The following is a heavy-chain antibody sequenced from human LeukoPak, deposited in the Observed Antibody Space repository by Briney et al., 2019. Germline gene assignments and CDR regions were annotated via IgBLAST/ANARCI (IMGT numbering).Heavy chain of an antibody. D-gene: IGHD6-13*01. V-gene: IGHV1-8*01. CDR3: ARDLTVGYSSSWSNSFDY. CDR2: MNPKSGDT. Sequence: GASVKVSCKASGYGFTNYDINWVRQATGQGLEWMGCMNPKSGDTTYAQKFKGRVTMTTDTSTSTAYMELRSLRSDDTAVYYCARDLTVGYSSSWSNSFDYWGQGTLVTVSS. J-gene: IGHJ4*02. CDR1: GYGFTNYD.